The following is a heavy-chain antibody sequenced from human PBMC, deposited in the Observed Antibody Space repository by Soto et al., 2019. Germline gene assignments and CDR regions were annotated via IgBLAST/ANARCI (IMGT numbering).Heavy chain of an antibody. Sequence: GWSLRLSCASSVFTFISDPMHWVRQAPGKGLEWVSSITSASSYKYYGDSVKGRFTISRDNANNSLFLQMNSLRAEDTAVYYCAREVDHAFDIWGQGTMVTVSS. V-gene: IGHV3-21*01. CDR2: ITSASSYK. CDR3: AREVDHAFDI. D-gene: IGHD2-2*01. CDR1: VFTFISDP. J-gene: IGHJ3*02.